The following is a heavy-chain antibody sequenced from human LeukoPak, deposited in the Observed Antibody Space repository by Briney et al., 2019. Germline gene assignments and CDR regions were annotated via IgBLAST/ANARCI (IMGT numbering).Heavy chain of an antibody. V-gene: IGHV3-23*01. D-gene: IGHD1-26*01. CDR1: GFSFTIYA. Sequence: GGSLRLSCAASGFSFTIYAMSWVRQAPGKGLEWVSGINGGGDKTYYRDSVKGRITISRDNSKNTLYLQMNSLRAEDTAIYYCAKSRGSTLFDSWGQGTLVTVSS. J-gene: IGHJ4*02. CDR3: AKSRGSTLFDS. CDR2: INGGGDKT.